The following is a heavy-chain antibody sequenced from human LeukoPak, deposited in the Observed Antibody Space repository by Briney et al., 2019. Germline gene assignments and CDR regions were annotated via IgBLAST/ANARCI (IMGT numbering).Heavy chain of an antibody. Sequence: GRSLRLSCAASGFTFDDYAMHWVRQAPGKGLEWVSGISWNSGSIGYAASVKGRFTISRDNAKNSLYLQMNSLRAEDTALYYCAKDMSFGYCSSTSCETPTTFDYWGQGTLVTVSS. CDR1: GFTFDDYA. D-gene: IGHD2-2*03. J-gene: IGHJ4*02. CDR2: ISWNSGSI. CDR3: AKDMSFGYCSSTSCETPTTFDY. V-gene: IGHV3-9*01.